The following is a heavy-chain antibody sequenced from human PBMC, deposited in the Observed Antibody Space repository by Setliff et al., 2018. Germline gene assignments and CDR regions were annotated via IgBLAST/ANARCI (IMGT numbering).Heavy chain of an antibody. Sequence: PSETLSLTCTVSGDSMSDSYWIWIRQAPGKGLENIAFIHASGGAHHNPSLRSRVTISVDKSKNQFSLKLTSVTAADSAVYYCARGLHSGTYWGTRPLGLDYWGQGTQGTVS. J-gene: IGHJ4*02. CDR1: GDSMSDSY. CDR3: ARGLHSGTYWGTRPLGLDY. D-gene: IGHD1-26*01. CDR2: IHASGGA. V-gene: IGHV4-4*08.